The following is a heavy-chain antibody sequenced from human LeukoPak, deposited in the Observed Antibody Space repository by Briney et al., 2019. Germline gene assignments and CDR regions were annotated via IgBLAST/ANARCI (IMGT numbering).Heavy chain of an antibody. CDR1: GGSFSAFY. CDR2: INQSGST. J-gene: IGHJ4*02. V-gene: IGHV4-34*01. Sequence: PSETLSLTCRVYGGSFSAFYWSWIRQPPGKGLEWVGEINQSGSTNYSPSLKSRVTISVDMSKKQFSLDLSSVTAADTAVYYCARASVLLSADYWGQGTLVTVSS. D-gene: IGHD3-16*01. CDR3: ARASVLLSADY.